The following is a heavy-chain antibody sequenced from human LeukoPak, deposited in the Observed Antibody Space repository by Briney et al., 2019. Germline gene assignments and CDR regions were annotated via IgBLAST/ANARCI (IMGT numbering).Heavy chain of an antibody. J-gene: IGHJ4*02. Sequence: PSETLSLTCTVSGGSISSYFWNWIRQPAGKGLEWIGYIYYSGNTNYNPSLKSRVTVSVDTSKNQFSLKVTSVTAADTAVYYCAKCGGYSSSWCSHDYWGQGTLVTVSS. CDR3: AKCGGYSSSWCSHDY. CDR2: IYYSGNT. D-gene: IGHD6-13*01. CDR1: GGSISSYF. V-gene: IGHV4-59*01.